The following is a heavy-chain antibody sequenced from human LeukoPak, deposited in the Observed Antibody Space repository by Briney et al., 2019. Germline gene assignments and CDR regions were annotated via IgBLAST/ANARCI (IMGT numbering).Heavy chain of an antibody. Sequence: PGGSLRLSCAGSGFTFSTYEMNWVRQAPGKGLQWVSYIGSNVNNIYYAGSVKGRFTISRDNAKNSLYLQMNSLRAEDTGVYYCARDLVTSPLFDYWGQGTLVTVSS. CDR1: GFTFSTYE. CDR2: IGSNVNNI. V-gene: IGHV3-48*03. CDR3: ARDLVTSPLFDY. D-gene: IGHD2-21*02. J-gene: IGHJ4*02.